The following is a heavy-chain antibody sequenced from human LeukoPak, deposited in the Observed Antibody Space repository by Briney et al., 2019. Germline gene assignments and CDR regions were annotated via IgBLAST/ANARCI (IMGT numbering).Heavy chain of an antibody. V-gene: IGHV5-51*01. J-gene: IGHJ5*02. CDR2: IYPGDSDT. CDR1: GYSFTTYW. Sequence: GESLKISCKGSGYSFTTYWIGWMRQMPGKGLEWMGIIYPGDSDTRYSPSFQGQVTISADKSITTAYLQWSSLKASDTAMYYCARRGYSYGHNTNWFDPWGQGTLVTVSS. CDR3: ARRGYSYGHNTNWFDP. D-gene: IGHD5-18*01.